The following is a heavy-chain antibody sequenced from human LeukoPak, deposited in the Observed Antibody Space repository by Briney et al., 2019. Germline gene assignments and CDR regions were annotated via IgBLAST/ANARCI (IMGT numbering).Heavy chain of an antibody. V-gene: IGHV3-20*04. CDR2: INWNGGST. Sequence: GGSLRLSCAASGFTFDDYGMSWVRQAPGKGLEWVSGINWNGGSTGYADSVEGRFTISRDNAKNSLYLQMNSLRAEDTAVYYCAGLYYYGSGSYPDDAFDIWGQGTMVTVSS. J-gene: IGHJ3*02. CDR1: GFTFDDYG. D-gene: IGHD3-10*01. CDR3: AGLYYYGSGSYPDDAFDI.